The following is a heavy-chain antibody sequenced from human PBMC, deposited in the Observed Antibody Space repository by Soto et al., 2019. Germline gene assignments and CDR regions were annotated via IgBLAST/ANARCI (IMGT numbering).Heavy chain of an antibody. CDR3: AHGGRSGYDSPNFDY. CDR2: ISYDGRNK. J-gene: IGHJ4*02. V-gene: IGHV3-30*03. Sequence: PGGSLRLSCAASGFTFASYGMYWVRQAPGKGLEWVAVISYDGRNKYYVDSVKGRFTISRDNSKNSLYLQMNSLRAEDTAVYYCAHGGRSGYDSPNFDYWGQGTLVTVSS. D-gene: IGHD5-12*01. CDR1: GFTFASYG.